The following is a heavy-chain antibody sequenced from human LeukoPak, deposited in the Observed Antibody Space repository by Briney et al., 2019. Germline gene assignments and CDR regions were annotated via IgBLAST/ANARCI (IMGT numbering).Heavy chain of an antibody. V-gene: IGHV3-21*01. D-gene: IGHD3-16*02. CDR3: ARDRGDYVWGSYRPDAFDI. Sequence: GGSLRLSCAASGFTFSSYSMNWVREAPGKGLEWVSSISSSSSYIYYADSVKGRFTISRDNAKNSLYLQMNSLRAEDTAVYYCARDRGDYVWGSYRPDAFDIWGQGTMVTVSS. CDR2: ISSSSSYI. J-gene: IGHJ3*02. CDR1: GFTFSSYS.